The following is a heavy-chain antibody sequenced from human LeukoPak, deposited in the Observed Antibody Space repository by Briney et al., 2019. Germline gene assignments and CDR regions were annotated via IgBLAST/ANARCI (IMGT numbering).Heavy chain of an antibody. CDR3: ARLLGGYAGFDY. D-gene: IGHD5-12*01. V-gene: IGHV4-59*01. J-gene: IGHJ4*02. CDR2: IFYSGST. CDR1: GGSISSYY. Sequence: SETLSLTCTVSGGSISSYYWSWIRQPPGKGLEWIASIFYSGSTNYNPSLKSRVTISVDTSKNQFSLKLSSVTAADTAVYYCARLLGGYAGFDYWGQGTLVTVSS.